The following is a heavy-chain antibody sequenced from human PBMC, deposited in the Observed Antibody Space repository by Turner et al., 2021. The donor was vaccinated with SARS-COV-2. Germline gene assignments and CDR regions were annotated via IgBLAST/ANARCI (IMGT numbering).Heavy chain of an antibody. Sequence: QVQLVESGGGVVQPGRSLRPSCAASGNTFSSHGMHWVRQAPGKGLEWVAVIWNDGSQKYYADSVKGRFTISRDNSKNMVYLQMNSLRAEDTAVYYCARLDDSGHWGAFDIWGQGTMVTVSS. J-gene: IGHJ3*02. CDR1: GNTFSSHG. CDR3: ARLDDSGHWGAFDI. CDR2: IWNDGSQK. D-gene: IGHD3-22*01. V-gene: IGHV3-33*01.